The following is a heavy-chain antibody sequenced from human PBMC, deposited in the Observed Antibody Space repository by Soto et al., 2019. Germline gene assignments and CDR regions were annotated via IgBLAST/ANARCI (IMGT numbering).Heavy chain of an antibody. CDR1: GYSFTSYW. CDR2: IYPGDSDT. J-gene: IGHJ6*03. V-gene: IGHV5-51*01. D-gene: IGHD4-17*01. Sequence: GESLKISCKGSGYSFTSYWIGWVRQMPGKGLEWMGIIYPGDSDTRYSPSFQGQVTIAADKSISTAYLQWSSLKASDTAMYYCARGTTPRDYYYYYMDVWGKGTTVTVSS. CDR3: ARGTTPRDYYYYYMDV.